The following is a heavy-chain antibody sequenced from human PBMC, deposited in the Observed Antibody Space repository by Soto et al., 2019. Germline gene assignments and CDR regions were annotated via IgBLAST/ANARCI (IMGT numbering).Heavy chain of an antibody. CDR3: TTDIGYCSSTSCYYFQRTDAFDI. J-gene: IGHJ3*02. CDR2: IKSKTDGGTT. V-gene: IGHV3-15*01. CDR1: GFTFSNAW. Sequence: GGSLRLSCAASGFTFSNAWMSWVRQAPGKGLEWVGRIKSKTDGGTTDYAAPVKGRFTISRDDSKNTLYLQMNSLKTEDTAVYYCTTDIGYCSSTSCYYFQRTDAFDILGQGKMVTVSS. D-gene: IGHD2-2*01.